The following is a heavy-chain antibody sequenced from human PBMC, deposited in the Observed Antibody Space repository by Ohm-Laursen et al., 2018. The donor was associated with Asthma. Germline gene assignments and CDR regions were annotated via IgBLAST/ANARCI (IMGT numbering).Heavy chain of an antibody. J-gene: IGHJ3*02. CDR1: GGSISSGGYY. V-gene: IGHV4-61*08. D-gene: IGHD3-22*01. CDR2: IYYSGST. CDR3: ASFIYDSSGYYYVGAFDI. Sequence: GTLSLTCTVSGGSISSGGYYWSWIRQHPGKGLEWIGYIYYSGSTNYNPSLKSRVTISVDTSKNQFSLKLSSVTAADTAVYYCASFIYDSSGYYYVGAFDIWGQGTMVTVSS.